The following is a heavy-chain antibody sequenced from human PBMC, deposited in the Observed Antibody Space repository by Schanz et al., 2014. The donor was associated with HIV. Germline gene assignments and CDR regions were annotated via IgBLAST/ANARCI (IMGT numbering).Heavy chain of an antibody. V-gene: IGHV3-53*01. CDR2: IYRGGIT. D-gene: IGHD3-10*01. CDR3: ARLRGFLWFGDHPYSFDY. CDR1: GFAVSNNY. J-gene: IGHJ4*02. Sequence: EVQLVESGGGLIQPGGSLRLSCAASGFAVSNNYVSWVRQAPGKGLEWVSIIYRGGITNYADSVKGRFTISRDNGKNSLFLQMNSLRAEDTAVYYCARLRGFLWFGDHPYSFDYWGQGTLVTVSS.